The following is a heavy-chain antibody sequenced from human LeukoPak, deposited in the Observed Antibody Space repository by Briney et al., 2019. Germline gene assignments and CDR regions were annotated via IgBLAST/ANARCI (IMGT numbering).Heavy chain of an antibody. V-gene: IGHV1-8*01. CDR1: GYTFTSCD. CDR3: TRGCSGRPDH. J-gene: IGHJ4*02. CDR2: MNPNSGNT. D-gene: IGHD6-19*01. Sequence: ASVKVSCTASGYTFTSCDINCGRDAPGQGLEWMGWMNPNSGNTGYGQSFQGRITMTRDISIGTAYMELSNLTSEDTAIYYCTRGCSGRPDHWGQGTLVTVSA.